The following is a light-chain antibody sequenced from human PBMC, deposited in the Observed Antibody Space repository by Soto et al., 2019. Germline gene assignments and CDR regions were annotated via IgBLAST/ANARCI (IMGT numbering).Light chain of an antibody. V-gene: IGKV1-8*01. CDR1: QGISSY. Sequence: AIRMTQSPSSFSASTGDRVTITCRASQGISSYLAWYQQKPGKAPKLLIYAASTLQSGVPSRFSGSGSGTDFTLTISCLQSEDFATYSCQQYNHWPPLTFGGGTKVEIK. CDR2: AAS. J-gene: IGKJ4*01. CDR3: QQYNHWPPLT.